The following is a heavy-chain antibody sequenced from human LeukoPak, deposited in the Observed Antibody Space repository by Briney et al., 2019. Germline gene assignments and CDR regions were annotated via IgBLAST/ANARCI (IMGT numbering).Heavy chain of an antibody. J-gene: IGHJ4*02. CDR3: ARETNNWALDY. V-gene: IGHV4-59*01. D-gene: IGHD1-20*01. CDR1: GGSISTYY. Sequence: SETLSLTCTVSGGSISTYYWRWLRQAPGKGLEWIGFIQYSGNTKSNPSHKGRVTISLDMSKNQFSLRLTSVTAADTAVYYCARETNNWALDYWGQGTLVTVSS. CDR2: IQYSGNT.